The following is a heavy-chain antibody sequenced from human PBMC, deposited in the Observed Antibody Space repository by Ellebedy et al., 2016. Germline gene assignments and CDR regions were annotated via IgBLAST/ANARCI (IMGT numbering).Heavy chain of an antibody. CDR2: IKQDGGEK. J-gene: IGHJ4*02. Sequence: GESLKISCAASGFTFSSYWMSWVRQAPGRGLEWVAHIKQDGGEKYYVDSVKGRFTISRDNAKNSLYLQMNSLRVEDTAVYYCARAGNSGWYGGNGFLRYWGQGTLVTVSS. V-gene: IGHV3-7*03. D-gene: IGHD6-19*01. CDR1: GFTFSSYW. CDR3: ARAGNSGWYGGNGFLRY.